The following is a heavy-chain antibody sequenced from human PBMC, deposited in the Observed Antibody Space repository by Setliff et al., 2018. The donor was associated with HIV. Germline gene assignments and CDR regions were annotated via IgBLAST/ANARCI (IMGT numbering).Heavy chain of an antibody. Sequence: SVKVSCKASGGTFSSYAISWVRQAPGQGLGWMGGIIPIFGTANYAQKFQGRVTITTDESTSTAYMELSSLRSEDTAVYYCARGITMVRGPEENWFDPWGQGTLVTVSS. J-gene: IGHJ5*02. CDR3: ARGITMVRGPEENWFDP. V-gene: IGHV1-69*05. CDR1: GGTFSSYA. D-gene: IGHD3-10*01. CDR2: IIPIFGTA.